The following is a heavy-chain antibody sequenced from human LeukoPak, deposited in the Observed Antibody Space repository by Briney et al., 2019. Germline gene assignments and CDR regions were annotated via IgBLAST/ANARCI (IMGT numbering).Heavy chain of an antibody. CDR1: GFTFSSYA. CDR2: ISGSGGST. Sequence: GGSLRLSCAASGFTFSSYAMSWVRQAPGKGLEWVSAISGSGGSTYYADSVKGRFTISRDNAENSLYLQMNSLRAEDTAVYYCARDGGYCSGGSCNNWFDPWGQGTLVTVSS. CDR3: ARDGGYCSGGSCNNWFDP. D-gene: IGHD2-15*01. V-gene: IGHV3-23*01. J-gene: IGHJ5*02.